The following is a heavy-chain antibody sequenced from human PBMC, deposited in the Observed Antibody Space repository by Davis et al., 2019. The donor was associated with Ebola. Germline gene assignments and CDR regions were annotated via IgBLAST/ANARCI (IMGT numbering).Heavy chain of an antibody. CDR3: ARNLGGCPRGLCYLDRVVDY. V-gene: IGHV4-4*02. D-gene: IGHD2-8*02. CDR2: MYHGGST. Sequence: MPGGSLRLSCAVSGDSLNSGHWWSWVRQAPGKGLEWIGNMYHGGSTNLNPSLKSRVTISLDQSKNQVSLKLKSVTAADTAVYYCARNLGGCPRGLCYLDRVVDYWGQGTLVTVFS. CDR1: GDSLNSGHW. J-gene: IGHJ4*02.